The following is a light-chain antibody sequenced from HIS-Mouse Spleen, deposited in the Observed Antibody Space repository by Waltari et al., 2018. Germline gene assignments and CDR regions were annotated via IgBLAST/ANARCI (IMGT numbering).Light chain of an antibody. CDR2: EDS. CDR3: YSTDSSGNHVV. V-gene: IGLV3-10*01. J-gene: IGLJ2*01. Sequence: SYELTQPPSVSVPPGQTARTTCPGDALPKNSAYWYQQKSGQAPVLVIYEDSKRPSGIPERFSGSSSGTMATLTISGDQVEDEADYYCYSTDSSGNHVVFGGGTKLTVL. CDR1: ALPKNS.